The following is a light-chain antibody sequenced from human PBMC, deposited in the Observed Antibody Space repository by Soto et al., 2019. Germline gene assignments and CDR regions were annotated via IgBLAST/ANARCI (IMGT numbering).Light chain of an antibody. CDR1: QSVSSY. CDR2: DAS. V-gene: IGKV3-11*01. CDR3: QQRSNWPIT. Sequence: EIVLTQSPATLSLSPGERATLSCRASQSVSSYFAWYQQKPGQAPRLLIYDASNRATGIPARFSGSGSGTDFTLTISSLEPEDFAVYYCQQRSNWPITFGQGIRLEI. J-gene: IGKJ5*01.